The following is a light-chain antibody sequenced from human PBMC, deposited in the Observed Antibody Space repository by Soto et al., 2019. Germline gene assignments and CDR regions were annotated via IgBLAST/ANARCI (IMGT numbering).Light chain of an antibody. J-gene: IGKJ5*01. CDR2: GAS. V-gene: IGKV3-15*01. CDR1: QSVNIN. Sequence: EIVMTQSPATLSVSPVERATLSCMASQSVNINLAWYQQKPGQAPRLLIFGASSRANGIPARFSGSGSGTDFTLTISSLEPEDFAVYYCQQRSNRPPGITFGQGTRLEIK. CDR3: QQRSNRPPGIT.